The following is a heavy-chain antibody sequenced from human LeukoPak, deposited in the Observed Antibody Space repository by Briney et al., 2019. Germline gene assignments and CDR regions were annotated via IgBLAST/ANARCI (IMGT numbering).Heavy chain of an antibody. Sequence: SETLSLTCTVSGGSISSGDYYWSWIRQPPGKGLEWIGYIYYGGSTYYNPSLKSRVTISVDTSKNQFSLKLNSVTAADTAVYYCARGRDYYDSSGSFDYWGQGTLVTVSS. CDR3: ARGRDYYDSSGSFDY. CDR2: IYYGGST. D-gene: IGHD3-22*01. J-gene: IGHJ4*02. CDR1: GGSISSGDYY. V-gene: IGHV4-30-4*01.